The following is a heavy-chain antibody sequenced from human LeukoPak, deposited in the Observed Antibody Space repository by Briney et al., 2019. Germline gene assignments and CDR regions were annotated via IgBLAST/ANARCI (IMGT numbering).Heavy chain of an antibody. D-gene: IGHD1-26*01. J-gene: IGHJ3*02. V-gene: IGHV3-11*04. CDR3: ARVIGWDEPFDI. CDR2: ISNSGTII. CDR1: GFSFSDYY. Sequence: GGSLRLSCAASGFSFSDYYISWIRQAPGKGLEWVSYISNSGTIIYYADSVKGRFTISRDNAKNSLYLQMNSLRAEDTAVYYCARVIGWDEPFDIWGQGTMVTVSS.